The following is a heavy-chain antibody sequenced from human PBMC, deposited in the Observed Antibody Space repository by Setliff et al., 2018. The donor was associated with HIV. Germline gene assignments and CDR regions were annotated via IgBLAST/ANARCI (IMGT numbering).Heavy chain of an antibody. CDR2: IYYSGST. V-gene: IGHV4-59*01. D-gene: IGHD3-16*01. J-gene: IGHJ6*03. Sequence: SETLSLTCSVSGGSINNYYWSWIRQPPGKGLEWIGYIYYSGSTNYNPSLKSRVTISLDTSKNQFSLKLSSVTAADTAVYYCARDLRDLSDYGLVRDYYYYYMDVWGKGTTVTVSS. CDR1: GGSINNYY. CDR3: ARDLRDLSDYGLVRDYYYYYMDV.